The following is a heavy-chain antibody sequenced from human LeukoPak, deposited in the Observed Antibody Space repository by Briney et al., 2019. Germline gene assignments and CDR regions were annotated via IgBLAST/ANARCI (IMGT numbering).Heavy chain of an antibody. CDR3: ARSASSWLLDY. Sequence: QSGGSLRLSCAASGFTVSSNYMSWVRQAPGKGLEWVSVIYSGGSTYYADSVKGRFTISRDNSKNTLYLQMNSLRAEDTAVYYCARSASSWLLDYWGQGTLVTVSS. D-gene: IGHD6-13*01. V-gene: IGHV3-66*01. CDR2: IYSGGST. J-gene: IGHJ4*02. CDR1: GFTVSSNY.